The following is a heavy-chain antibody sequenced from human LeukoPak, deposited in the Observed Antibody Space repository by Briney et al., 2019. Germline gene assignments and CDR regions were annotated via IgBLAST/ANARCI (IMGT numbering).Heavy chain of an antibody. D-gene: IGHD2-8*01. CDR2: IRQDGGLK. V-gene: IGHV3-7*01. CDR1: GFTFSSYW. Sequence: GGSLRLSCAASGFTFSSYWMSWVRQAPGKGLEWVANIRQDGGLKHYVDSVKGRFTISRDNAENSLYLQMNTLRAEDTAVYYCAREKYCTPTDCLHGKFYFDSWGQGTLVSVSS. CDR3: AREKYCTPTDCLHGKFYFDS. J-gene: IGHJ4*02.